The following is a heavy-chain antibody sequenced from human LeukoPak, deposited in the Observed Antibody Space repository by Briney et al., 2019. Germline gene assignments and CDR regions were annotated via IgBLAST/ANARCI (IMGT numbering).Heavy chain of an antibody. J-gene: IGHJ4*02. CDR2: IYPGDSDT. D-gene: IGHD3-22*01. V-gene: IGHV5-51*01. CDR1: GYSFTSYW. Sequence: PGESLKISCKGSGYSFTSYWIGWVRQMPGKGLEWMGIIYPGDSDTRYSPSFQGQVTISADKSISTAYLQWSSLKASDTAMYYCARSNYYDSIGYELFDYWGQGTLVTVSS. CDR3: ARSNYYDSIGYELFDY.